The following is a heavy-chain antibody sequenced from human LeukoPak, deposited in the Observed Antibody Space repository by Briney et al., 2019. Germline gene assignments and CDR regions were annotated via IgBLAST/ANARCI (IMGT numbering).Heavy chain of an antibody. V-gene: IGHV3-15*01. CDR1: GFTFSNAW. J-gene: IGHJ6*03. D-gene: IGHD3-22*01. CDR3: TATTYYYDSSGYYYMDV. CDR2: IKSKTDGSTT. Sequence: GGSLRLSYAASGFTFSNAWMSWVRQAPGKGLEWVGRIKSKTDGSTTDYAAAGEGRFTILRDDSKNTLYLQMNSLKTEDTAVYYCTATTYYYDSSGYYYMDVWGKGTTVTVSS.